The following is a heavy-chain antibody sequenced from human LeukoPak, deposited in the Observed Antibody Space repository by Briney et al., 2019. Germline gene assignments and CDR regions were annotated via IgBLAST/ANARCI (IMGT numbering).Heavy chain of an antibody. J-gene: IGHJ4*02. D-gene: IGHD2-2*01. Sequence: PGGSLRLSCAASGFTFSSYSMNWVRQAPGKGLEWVSSISSSSSYIYYADSVKGRFTISRDNAKNSLYLQMNSLRAEDTAVYYCARDRVPAAIEGVIVDYWGQGTLVTVSS. CDR3: ARDRVPAAIEGVIVDY. CDR1: GFTFSSYS. CDR2: ISSSSSYI. V-gene: IGHV3-21*01.